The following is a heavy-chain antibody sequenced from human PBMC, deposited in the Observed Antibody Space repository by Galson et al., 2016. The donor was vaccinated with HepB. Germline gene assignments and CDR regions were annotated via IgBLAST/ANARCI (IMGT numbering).Heavy chain of an antibody. V-gene: IGHV3-33*01. Sequence: SLRLSCAASGFTFSSYAMHWVRQAPGKGLEWVAVIWYDGSNKYYADSVKGRFTISRDNSKNTLYLQMNSLRAEDTAVYYCARDGYCSSTSCYAGANGMEVWGQGTTVTVSS. CDR3: ARDGYCSSTSCYAGANGMEV. CDR1: GFTFSSYA. CDR2: IWYDGSNK. D-gene: IGHD2-2*03. J-gene: IGHJ6*02.